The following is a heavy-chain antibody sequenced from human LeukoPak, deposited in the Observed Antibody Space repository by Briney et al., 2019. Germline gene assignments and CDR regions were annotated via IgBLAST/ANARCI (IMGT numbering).Heavy chain of an antibody. CDR2: ISYDGSNK. D-gene: IGHD6-13*01. V-gene: IGHV3-30*18. J-gene: IGHJ4*02. CDR1: GFTFSSYG. CDR3: AKDFLYSSSWYLDC. Sequence: GRSLRLSCAASGFTFSSYGMHWVRQAPGKGLEWVAVISYDGSNKYYADSVKGRFTISRDNSKNTLYLQMNSLRAEDTAVYYCAKDFLYSSSWYLDCWGQGTLVTVSS.